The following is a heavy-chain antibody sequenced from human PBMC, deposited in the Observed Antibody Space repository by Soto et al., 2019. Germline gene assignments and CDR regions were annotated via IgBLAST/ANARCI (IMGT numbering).Heavy chain of an antibody. Sequence: LSLSCAASGFTFSSYGMHWVRQAPGKGLEWVALIWYDGSNEYYADSVKGRFIIDRDNSKTTLYLQMSSLRAEDTAVYFCARGGGDYDALDYWGQGTLVNRLL. CDR2: IWYDGSNE. CDR1: GFTFSSYG. CDR3: ARGGGDYDALDY. V-gene: IGHV3-33*01. D-gene: IGHD4-17*01. J-gene: IGHJ4*02.